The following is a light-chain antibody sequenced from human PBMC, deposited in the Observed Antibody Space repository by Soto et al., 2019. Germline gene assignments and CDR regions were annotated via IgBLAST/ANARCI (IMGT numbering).Light chain of an antibody. CDR3: QQYNTFLT. CDR1: QSISNW. V-gene: IGKV1-5*03. CDR2: KAS. Sequence: DIQMTQSPSTLSASVGDRVTITCRASQSISNWLAWYQQKPGKAPKLLIYKASSLESWVPSRFSGSGSGTEFTLTISSLQTDDCATYYCQQYNTFLTFGGGTKVEIK. J-gene: IGKJ4*01.